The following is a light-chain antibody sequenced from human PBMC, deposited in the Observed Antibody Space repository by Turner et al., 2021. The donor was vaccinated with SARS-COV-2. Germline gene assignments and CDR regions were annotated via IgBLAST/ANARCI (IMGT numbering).Light chain of an antibody. V-gene: IGLV3-25*03. CDR1: ALPKQY. CDR3: QSPDSSGTHWV. J-gene: IGLJ3*02. CDR2: KDS. Sequence: SYELTQPPSVSVSPGQTARITCSGDALPKQYAYWYQQKPGQAPVLVIYKDSERPSGIPERFSGSSSGTTVTLTISGVQAEDEADYYCQSPDSSGTHWVFGGGTKLTVL.